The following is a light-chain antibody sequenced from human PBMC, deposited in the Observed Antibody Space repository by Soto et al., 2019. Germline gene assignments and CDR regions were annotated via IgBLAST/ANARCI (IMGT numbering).Light chain of an antibody. V-gene: IGKV3-20*01. Sequence: EVVLTQSPGTLSLSPGERATLSCRTSQSVVNYQLAWYRQKPGQAPRLLIYNTFHRATGIPDMFSGTGSETDFTLTISGLEPEDFAVYHCQQYGALPPTFGQGTRVEIK. CDR2: NTF. CDR3: QQYGALPPT. CDR1: QSVVNYQ. J-gene: IGKJ1*01.